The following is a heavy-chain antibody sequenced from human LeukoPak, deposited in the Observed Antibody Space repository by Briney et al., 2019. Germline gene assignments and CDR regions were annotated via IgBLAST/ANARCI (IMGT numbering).Heavy chain of an antibody. J-gene: IGHJ4*02. Sequence: GGSLRLSCAASGFTVSSNYMTWVRPAPGKGLEWVSVIYGGGSTYYADSVKGRFTISRDNPKNTLYLQMNSLRAEDTAVYYCARGQQLVGDYWGQGTLVTVSS. V-gene: IGHV3-53*01. CDR3: ARGQQLVGDY. D-gene: IGHD6-13*01. CDR2: IYGGGST. CDR1: GFTVSSNY.